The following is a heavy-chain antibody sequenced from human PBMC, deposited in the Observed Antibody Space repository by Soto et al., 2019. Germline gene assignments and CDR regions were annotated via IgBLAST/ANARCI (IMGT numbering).Heavy chain of an antibody. Sequence: ASVKVSCKASGYTFTSYYMHWVRQAPGQGLEWMGIINPSGGSTSYAQKFQGRVTMTRDTSTSTVYMELSSLRSEDTAVYYCARDFGPQHDYGDYSHMDVWGKGTTVTVSS. D-gene: IGHD4-17*01. V-gene: IGHV1-46*03. CDR2: INPSGGST. CDR1: GYTFTSYY. CDR3: ARDFGPQHDYGDYSHMDV. J-gene: IGHJ6*03.